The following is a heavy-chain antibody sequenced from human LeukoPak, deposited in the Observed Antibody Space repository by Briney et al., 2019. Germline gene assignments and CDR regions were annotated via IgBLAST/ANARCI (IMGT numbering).Heavy chain of an antibody. D-gene: IGHD5-18*01. CDR2: IYYSGST. Sequence: SETLSLTCTVSGGSISSYYWSWIRQPPGKGLEWLGYIYYSGSTNYNPSLKSRVTISVDTSKNQFSLKLSSVIAADTAVYYCARDLGYSYGPYYYYYYGMDVWGQGTTVTVSS. J-gene: IGHJ6*02. V-gene: IGHV4-59*01. CDR3: ARDLGYSYGPYYYYYYGMDV. CDR1: GGSISSYY.